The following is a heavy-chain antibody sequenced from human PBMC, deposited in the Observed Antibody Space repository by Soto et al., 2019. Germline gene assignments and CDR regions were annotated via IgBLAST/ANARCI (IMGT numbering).Heavy chain of an antibody. J-gene: IGHJ5*02. CDR1: GFTVSSNY. V-gene: IGHV3-66*01. CDR2: IYSGGST. CDR3: AKTPGYYGSGSYSLGWFDP. Sequence: GGSLRLSCAASGFTVSSNYMSGVRQAPGKGLERVSVIYSGGSTYYADSVKGRFTISRDNSKNTLYLQMNSLRAEDTAVYYCAKTPGYYGSGSYSLGWFDPWGQGTLVTVSS. D-gene: IGHD3-10*01.